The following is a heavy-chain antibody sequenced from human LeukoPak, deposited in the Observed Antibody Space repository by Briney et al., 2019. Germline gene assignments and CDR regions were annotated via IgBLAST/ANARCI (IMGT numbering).Heavy chain of an antibody. Sequence: GGSLRLSCAASGFTFDGYGMSWVRQAPGKGLEWVSGINWNGGCTCYADSVKGRFTISRDNAKNSLYLQMNSLRAEDTAVYYCARPPSRGEHWPINPFAYWGQGTLVTVSS. CDR1: GFTFDGYG. D-gene: IGHD1-1*01. J-gene: IGHJ4*02. CDR3: ARPPSRGEHWPINPFAY. CDR2: INWNGGCT. V-gene: IGHV3-20*04.